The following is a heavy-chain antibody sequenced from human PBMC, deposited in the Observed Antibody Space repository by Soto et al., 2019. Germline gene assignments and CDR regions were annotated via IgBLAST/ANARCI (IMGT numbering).Heavy chain of an antibody. V-gene: IGHV4-31*03. CDR2: IYYSVAT. J-gene: IGHJ4*02. CDR3: ARVYCSGGSCYRLDY. CDR1: GGSISSGAYY. D-gene: IGHD2-15*01. Sequence: SETLSLTCTVSGGSISSGAYYWGWVRQHPGRGLGWGGHIYYSVATFYSSYVKSRVTISVDTAKNQCSLKLSSVTAADTAVYYCARVYCSGGSCYRLDYWAQGTMVTVSS.